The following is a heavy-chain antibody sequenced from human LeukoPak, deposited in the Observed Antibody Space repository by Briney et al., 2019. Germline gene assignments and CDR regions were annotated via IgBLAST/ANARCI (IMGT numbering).Heavy chain of an antibody. V-gene: IGHV3-21*01. CDR2: ISSSSSYI. CDR3: ARRGGTNSRYAILTGYYRYYFDY. CDR1: GFTFSSYS. Sequence: PGGSLRLSCAASGFTFSSYSMNWVRQAPGKGLEWVSSISSSSSYIYYADSVKGRFTISRDNAKNSLYLQMNSLRAEDTAVYYCARRGGTNSRYAILTGYYRYYFDYWGQGTLVTVSS. J-gene: IGHJ4*02. D-gene: IGHD3-9*01.